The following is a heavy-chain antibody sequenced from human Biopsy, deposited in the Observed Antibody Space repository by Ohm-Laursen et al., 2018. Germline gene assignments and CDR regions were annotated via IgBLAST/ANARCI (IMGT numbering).Heavy chain of an antibody. CDR1: GFTFDDNA. CDR3: AKELGQVSAAIGY. CDR2: ITWNSGSI. V-gene: IGHV3-9*01. Sequence: SLRLSCAASGFTFDDNAMHWVRQAPGKGLGWVSGITWNSGSIGYADSVKGRFSIFRDNAKHSLYLQMNSLRAEDTALYYCAKELGQVSAAIGYWGQGTLVTVSS. D-gene: IGHD2-21*01. J-gene: IGHJ4*01.